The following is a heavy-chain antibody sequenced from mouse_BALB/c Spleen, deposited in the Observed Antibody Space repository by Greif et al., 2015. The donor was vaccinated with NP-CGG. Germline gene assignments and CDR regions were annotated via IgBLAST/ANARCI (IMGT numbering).Heavy chain of an antibody. CDR3: ARGDYGNLFDY. V-gene: IGHV1-69*02. J-gene: IGHJ2*01. CDR2: IDPSDSYT. Sequence: QVQLQQSGAELVKPGASVKLSCKASGYTFTSYWMHWVKQRPGQGLEWIGEIDPSDSYTNYNQKFKGKATLTVDKSSSTAYMQLSSLTSEGSAVYYCARGDYGNLFDYWGQGTTLTVSS. D-gene: IGHD2-1*01. CDR1: GYTFTSYW.